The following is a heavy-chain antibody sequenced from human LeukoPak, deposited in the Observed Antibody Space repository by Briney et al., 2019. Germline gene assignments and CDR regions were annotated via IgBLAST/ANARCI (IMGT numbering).Heavy chain of an antibody. CDR2: ISASGGST. D-gene: IGHD6-25*01. CDR3: VREPGARLSAGPGDAFDV. V-gene: IGHV3-64*01. Sequence: GGSLRLSCAASGFTFSNIAMHWVRQAPGQGLEYVSGISASGGSTYYGNSVKGRFTVSRDNSENTLYLQMGSLRPDDMAIYYCVREPGARLSAGPGDAFDVWGQGTMVTVSS. J-gene: IGHJ3*01. CDR1: GFTFSNIA.